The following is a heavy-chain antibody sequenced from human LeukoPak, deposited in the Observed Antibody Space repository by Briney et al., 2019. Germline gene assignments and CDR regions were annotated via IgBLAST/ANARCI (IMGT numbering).Heavy chain of an antibody. J-gene: IGHJ6*03. Sequence: SETLSLTCTVSGGSISSYYWSWIRQPAGKGLEWIGRIYTSGSTNYNPSLKSRVTMSVDTSKNQFSLKLSSVTAADTAVYYCARGRARFLEWLSRDGYYYMDVWGKGTTVTVSS. CDR2: IYTSGST. V-gene: IGHV4-4*07. CDR3: ARGRARFLEWLSRDGYYYMDV. CDR1: GGSISSYY. D-gene: IGHD3-3*01.